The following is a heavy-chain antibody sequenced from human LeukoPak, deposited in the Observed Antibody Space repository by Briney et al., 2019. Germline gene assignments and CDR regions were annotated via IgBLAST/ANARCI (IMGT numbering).Heavy chain of an antibody. D-gene: IGHD6-13*01. Sequence: GGSLRLSCAASGFTFSSYEMNWVRQAPGKGPEWVSYISSSSSTIYYADSVKGRFTISRDNAKNSLYLQMNSLRAEDTAVYYCARGGVGIAAAGPYYFDYWGQGTLVTVSS. CDR3: ARGGVGIAAAGPYYFDY. V-gene: IGHV3-48*01. CDR2: ISSSSSTI. J-gene: IGHJ4*02. CDR1: GFTFSSYE.